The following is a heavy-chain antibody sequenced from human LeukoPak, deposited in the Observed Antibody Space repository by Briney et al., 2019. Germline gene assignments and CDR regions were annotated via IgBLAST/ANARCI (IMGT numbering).Heavy chain of an antibody. CDR2: ISAYNGNT. CDR3: ARGVSGITKNAFDI. Sequence: ASVKVSCKASGYTFTSYGISWVRQAPGQGLEWMGWISAYNGNTNYAQKLQGRVTMTTDTSTSTAYMELSSLRSEDTAVYYCARGVSGITKNAFDIWGQGTMVTVSS. D-gene: IGHD3-10*01. V-gene: IGHV1-18*01. J-gene: IGHJ3*02. CDR1: GYTFTSYG.